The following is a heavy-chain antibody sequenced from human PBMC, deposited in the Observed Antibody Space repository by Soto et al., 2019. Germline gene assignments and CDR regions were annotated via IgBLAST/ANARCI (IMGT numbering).Heavy chain of an antibody. CDR1: GGPFSGYS. CDR3: ARAGRQGGQIVVTAATGDYFDF. D-gene: IGHD2-15*01. J-gene: IGHJ4*02. Sequence: QVQLQQWGAGLLKPSETLSLTCAVYGGPFSGYSWTWIRQPPGKGLEWIGEINHRGSTNYSPSLRTRGTISVDTSKNQFSLELSSGTAAGTAVYYCARAGRQGGQIVVTAATGDYFDFWGQGTLVTVSS. CDR2: INHRGST. V-gene: IGHV4-34*01.